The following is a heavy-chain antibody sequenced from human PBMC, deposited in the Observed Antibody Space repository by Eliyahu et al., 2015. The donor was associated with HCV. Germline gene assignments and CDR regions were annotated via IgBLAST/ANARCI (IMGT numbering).Heavy chain of an antibody. CDR3: ARDVSPTYYDFWSGNVPDP. J-gene: IGHJ5*02. D-gene: IGHD3-3*01. CDR2: ISAYNGNT. CDR1: GYTXTSYG. Sequence: QVQLVQSGAEVKKPGASVKVSCKASGYTXTSYGISWVRQAPGQGLEWMGWISAYNGNTNYAQKLQGRVTMTTDTSTSTAYMELRSLRSDDTAVYYCARDVSPTYYDFWSGNVPDPWGQGTLVTVSS. V-gene: IGHV1-18*04.